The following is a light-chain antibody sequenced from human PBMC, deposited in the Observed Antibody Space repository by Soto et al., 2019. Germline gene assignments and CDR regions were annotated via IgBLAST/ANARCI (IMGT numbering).Light chain of an antibody. CDR3: AAWDDSLNGYV. J-gene: IGLJ1*01. Sequence: QSVLTQPPSASGTPGQRVTISCSGSSSSIGSNTVTWYHQLPGTAPKLLIHSSNQRPSGVPDRFSGSKSGTSASLAISGLQSEDESDYYCAAWDDSLNGYVFGSGNKVTVL. V-gene: IGLV1-44*01. CDR1: SSSIGSNT. CDR2: SSN.